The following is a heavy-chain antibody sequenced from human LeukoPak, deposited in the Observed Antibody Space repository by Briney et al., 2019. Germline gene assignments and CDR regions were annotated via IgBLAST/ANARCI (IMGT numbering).Heavy chain of an antibody. V-gene: IGHV4-39*01. CDR1: GGSISSGSYY. J-gene: IGHJ4*02. Sequence: PSETLSLTCTVSGGSISSGSYYWGWIRQPPGKGLEWIGNIYYTGSTYYNPSLKSRVTISVDTSKNQFSLKLNSVTAADTAVFYCAANSADYNTLGSSYKVWGQGTLVTVSS. D-gene: IGHD3-10*01. CDR3: AANSADYNTLGSSYKV. CDR2: IYYTGST.